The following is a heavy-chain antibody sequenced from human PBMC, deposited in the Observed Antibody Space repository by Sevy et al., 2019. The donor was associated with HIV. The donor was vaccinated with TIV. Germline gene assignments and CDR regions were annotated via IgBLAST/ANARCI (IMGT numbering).Heavy chain of an antibody. J-gene: IGHJ3*02. V-gene: IGHV3-33*01. CDR1: GFTFSSYG. D-gene: IGHD3-22*01. CDR3: AILPNNYYDSSGSSGDDAFDI. Sequence: GESLKISCAASGFTFSSYGMHWVRQAPGKGLEWVAVIWNDRSKKHYADSVKGRFTISRDNSKNTLYLQMNSLRAEDTAVYYCAILPNNYYDSSGSSGDDAFDIWGQGTMVTVSS. CDR2: IWNDRSKK.